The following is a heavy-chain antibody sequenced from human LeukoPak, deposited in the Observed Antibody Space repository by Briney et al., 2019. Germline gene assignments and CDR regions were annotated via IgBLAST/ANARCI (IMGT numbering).Heavy chain of an antibody. J-gene: IGHJ3*02. CDR2: INHSGST. V-gene: IGHV4-34*01. CDR3: ARRRRIVGATPGAFGI. CDR1: GGSFSGYY. Sequence: SSETLSLTCAVYGGSFSGYYWSWIRQPPGKGREWIGGINHSGSTNYNPSLKSRVSISVDTSKNQFSLKLSSVTAADTAVYYCARRRRIVGATPGAFGIWGQGTMVTVSS. D-gene: IGHD1-26*01.